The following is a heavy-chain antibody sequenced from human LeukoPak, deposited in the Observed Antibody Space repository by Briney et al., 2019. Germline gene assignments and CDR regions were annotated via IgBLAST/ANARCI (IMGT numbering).Heavy chain of an antibody. CDR2: INHSGST. Sequence: SETLSLTCAVYGGSFSGYYWSWIRQPPGKGLEWVGEINHSGSTNYNPSLKSRVTISVDTSKNQISLKLSSVTAADTAVYYCARWTHRMGEDYWGQGTLVTVSS. D-gene: IGHD2-8*01. CDR3: ARWTHRMGEDY. CDR1: GGSFSGYY. V-gene: IGHV4-34*01. J-gene: IGHJ4*02.